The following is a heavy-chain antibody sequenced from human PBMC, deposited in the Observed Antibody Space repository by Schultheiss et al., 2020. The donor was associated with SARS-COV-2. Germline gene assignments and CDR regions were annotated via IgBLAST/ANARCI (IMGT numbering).Heavy chain of an antibody. J-gene: IGHJ6*02. CDR1: GYSISSGYY. Sequence: SQTLSLTCAVSGYSISSGYYWSWIRQPPGKGLEWIGEINHSGSTNYNPSLKSRVTISVDTSKNQFSLKLSSVTAADTAVYYCARGLGNLYYGMDVWGQGTTVTVSS. CDR3: ARGLGNLYYGMDV. V-gene: IGHV4-34*01. CDR2: INHSGST.